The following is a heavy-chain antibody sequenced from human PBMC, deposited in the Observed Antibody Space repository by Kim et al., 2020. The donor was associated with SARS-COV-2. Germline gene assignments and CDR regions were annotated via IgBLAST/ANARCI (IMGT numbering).Heavy chain of an antibody. V-gene: IGHV4-31*03. Sequence: SETLSLTCTVSGGSISSGGYYWSWIRQHPGKGLEWIGYIYYSGSTYYNPALKSRVTISVDTSKNQFPLKLSSVTAADTAVYYCARDGGDMTTVTTGADAFAISGQGTLVTVSS. CDR2: IYYSGST. CDR3: ARDGGDMTTVTTGADAFAI. D-gene: IGHD4-17*01. J-gene: IGHJ3*02. CDR1: GGSISSGGYY.